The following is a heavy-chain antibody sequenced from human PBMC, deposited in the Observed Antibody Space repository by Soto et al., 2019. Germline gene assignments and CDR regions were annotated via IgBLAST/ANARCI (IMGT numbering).Heavy chain of an antibody. CDR1: GYSFTSYW. CDR2: IDPSDSYT. CDR3: ARLLRDSQWELLPPYSYGMDV. D-gene: IGHD1-26*01. V-gene: IGHV5-10-1*01. Sequence: PGESLKISCKGSGYSFTSYWISWVRQMPGKGLEWMGRIDPSDSYTNYSPSFQGHVTISADKSISTAYLQWSSLKASDTAMYYYARLLRDSQWELLPPYSYGMDVWGQGTTVTVSS. J-gene: IGHJ6*02.